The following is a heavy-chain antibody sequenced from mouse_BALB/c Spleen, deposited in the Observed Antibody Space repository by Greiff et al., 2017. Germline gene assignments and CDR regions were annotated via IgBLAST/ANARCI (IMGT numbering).Heavy chain of an antibody. Sequence: EVKLMESGGGLVKPGGSLKLSCAASGFTFSSYAMSWVRQTPEKRLEWVASISSGGSTYYPDSVKGRFTISRDNARNILYLQMSSLRSEDTAMYYCARDGGWSHWYFVVWGAGTTVTVSS. CDR3: ARDGGWSHWYFVV. D-gene: IGHD2-3*01. V-gene: IGHV5-6-5*01. CDR1: GFTFSSYA. CDR2: ISSGGST. J-gene: IGHJ1*01.